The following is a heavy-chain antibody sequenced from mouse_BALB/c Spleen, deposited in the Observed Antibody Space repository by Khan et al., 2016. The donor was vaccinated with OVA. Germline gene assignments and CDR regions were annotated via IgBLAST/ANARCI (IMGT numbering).Heavy chain of an antibody. Sequence: QVRLQQSGAELMKPGASVKISCKATGYTFSNYWIEWVKQRPGHGLEWIGEILPGTGSTKYNEEFKGKATFTSETSSNTAYMQLGSLTSEDSAVYYCTRPYYADYWGQGTTLTVSS. CDR1: GYTFSNYW. D-gene: IGHD2-10*01. CDR3: TRPYYADY. CDR2: ILPGTGST. V-gene: IGHV1-9*01. J-gene: IGHJ2*01.